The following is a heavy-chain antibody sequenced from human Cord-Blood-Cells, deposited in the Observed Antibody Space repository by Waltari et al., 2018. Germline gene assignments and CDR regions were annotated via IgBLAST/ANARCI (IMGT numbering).Heavy chain of an antibody. Sequence: QVQLVQSGAEVKKPGASVKVSCKASGYTFTSYAMHWVRQAPGQRLEWMGWINAGNGNTKYSQKFQGRVTITRDTSASTAYRELSSLRSEDTAVYYCARGGDITMVQGVDIDYWGQGTLVTVSS. V-gene: IGHV1-3*01. CDR1: GYTFTSYA. CDR2: INAGNGNT. J-gene: IGHJ4*02. CDR3: ARGGDITMVQGVDIDY. D-gene: IGHD3-10*01.